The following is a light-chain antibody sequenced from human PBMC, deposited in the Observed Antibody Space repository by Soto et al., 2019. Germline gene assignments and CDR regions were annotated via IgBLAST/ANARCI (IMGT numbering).Light chain of an antibody. CDR3: QQYNNWPLT. CDR1: QSISTN. Sequence: ETEMTQTPATLSASPGDRANLXCRASQSISTNLAWYQQKPGQAPRLLIYDASTRATGIPARFSGSGSGTEFTLTISSLLSEDFAVYSCQQYNNWPLTFGGGTKVDIK. CDR2: DAS. V-gene: IGKV3D-15*01. J-gene: IGKJ4*01.